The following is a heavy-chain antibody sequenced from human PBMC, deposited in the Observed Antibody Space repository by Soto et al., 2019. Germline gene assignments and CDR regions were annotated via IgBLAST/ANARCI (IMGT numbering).Heavy chain of an antibody. CDR3: AREGRPGSYRTRNWFDP. J-gene: IGHJ5*02. CDR1: GYTFTGYY. D-gene: IGHD1-26*01. CDR2: INPNSGGT. Sequence: ASVKVSCKASGYTFTGYYMHWVRQAPGQGLEWMGWINPNSGGTNYAQKFQGWVTMTRDTSISTAYMELSRLRSDDTAVYYCAREGRPGSYRTRNWFDPWGQGTLVTVSS. V-gene: IGHV1-2*04.